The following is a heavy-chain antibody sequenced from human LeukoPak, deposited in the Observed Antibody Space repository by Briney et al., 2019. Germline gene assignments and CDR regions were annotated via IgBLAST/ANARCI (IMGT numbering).Heavy chain of an antibody. CDR1: GYTFTSYD. CDR3: ARGSSGFGSLDYYGMDV. D-gene: IGHD3-22*01. J-gene: IGHJ6*02. CDR2: MNPNSGNT. V-gene: IGHV1-8*01. Sequence: ASVKVSCKASGYTFTSYDINWVRQATGQGLEWMGCMNPNSGNTGYAQKLQGRVTMTRNTSISTAYMELSSLRSEDTAVYYCARGSSGFGSLDYYGMDVWGQGTTVTVSS.